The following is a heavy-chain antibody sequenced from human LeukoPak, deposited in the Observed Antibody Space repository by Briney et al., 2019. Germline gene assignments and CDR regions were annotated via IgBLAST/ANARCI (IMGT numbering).Heavy chain of an antibody. CDR3: ANGPPTRGYCSSTSCYIPDY. V-gene: IGHV3-23*01. CDR2: ISGSGGGT. Sequence: QPGGSLRLSCAASGFTFSSYAMSWVRQAPGKGLEWVSAISGSGGGTYYADSVKGRFTISRDNSKNTLYLQMNSLRAEDTAVYYCANGPPTRGYCSSTSCYIPDYWGQGTLVTVSS. J-gene: IGHJ4*02. D-gene: IGHD2-2*02. CDR1: GFTFSSYA.